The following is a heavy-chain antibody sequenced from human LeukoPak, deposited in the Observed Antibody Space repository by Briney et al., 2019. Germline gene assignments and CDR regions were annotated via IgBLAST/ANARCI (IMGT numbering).Heavy chain of an antibody. J-gene: IGHJ4*02. V-gene: IGHV3-23*01. CDR3: TKGNYDRGPRYFDQ. CDR1: GFTLSSYA. Sequence: GGGLRLSCAASGFTLSSYAMSWVSEAPGKGLECVSAVCGSGGNTYYADAARGRFTISRDNSKNTLYLGMYSQRGGDTRVYYCTKGNYDRGPRYFDQGRQETLDTLST. D-gene: IGHD3-22*01. CDR2: VCGSGGNT.